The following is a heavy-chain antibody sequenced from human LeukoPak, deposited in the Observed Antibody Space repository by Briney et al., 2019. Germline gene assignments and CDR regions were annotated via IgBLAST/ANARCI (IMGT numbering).Heavy chain of an antibody. CDR3: AKVGSSWGFGDY. J-gene: IGHJ4*02. Sequence: GGSLRLSCAAPGFTFSNHGMTWVRQAPGKGLEWVSFISGNARTTYYADSVKGRFTISRGNSENTLYLQMNSLRAEDTAVYYCAKVGSSWGFGDYWGQGTLVTVSS. V-gene: IGHV3-23*01. CDR1: GFTFSNHG. CDR2: ISGNARTT. D-gene: IGHD3-10*01.